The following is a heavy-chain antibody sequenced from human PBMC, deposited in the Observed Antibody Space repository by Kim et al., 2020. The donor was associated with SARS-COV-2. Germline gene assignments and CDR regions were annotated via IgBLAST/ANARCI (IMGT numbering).Heavy chain of an antibody. CDR2: IYYSGST. CDR3: ARHLSGGRYYFYGMDV. D-gene: IGHD3-10*01. J-gene: IGHJ6*02. Sequence: SETLSLTCTVSGCSISSSSYYWGWIRQPPGKGLEWIGSIYYSGSTYYNPSLKSRVTISVDTSKNQFSLKLSSVTAADTAVYYCARHLSGGRYYFYGMDVWGQGSTVTVSS. CDR1: GCSISSSSYY. V-gene: IGHV4-39*01.